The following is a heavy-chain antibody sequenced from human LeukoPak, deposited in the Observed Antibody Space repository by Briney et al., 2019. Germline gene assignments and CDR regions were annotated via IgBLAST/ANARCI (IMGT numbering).Heavy chain of an antibody. V-gene: IGHV3-15*01. D-gene: IGHD3-22*01. CDR2: IKSETDGGTT. J-gene: IGHJ4*02. Sequence: GGSLRLSCAASGFTFSNAWMSWVRQAPGKGLEWVGRIKSETDGGTTDYAAPVKGRFTISRDDSKNTLYLQMNSLKTEDTAVYYCTTAAMIAKRYFDYWGQGTLVTVSS. CDR3: TTAAMIAKRYFDY. CDR1: GFTFSNAW.